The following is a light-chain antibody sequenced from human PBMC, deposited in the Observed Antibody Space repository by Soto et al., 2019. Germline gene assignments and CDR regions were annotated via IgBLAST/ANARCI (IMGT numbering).Light chain of an antibody. CDR2: STS. CDR3: LLYFGGPQI. Sequence: QAVVTQESSVTVSPGETVTLTCGSNTGPVTNDNFPIWFQQKPGQPPTTLVHSTSNKKSWTPARFSGSLLGGKAALTLAGVRPEDEADSYCLLYFGGPQIFGGGTKLTVL. CDR1: TGPVTNDNF. J-gene: IGLJ2*01. V-gene: IGLV7-43*01.